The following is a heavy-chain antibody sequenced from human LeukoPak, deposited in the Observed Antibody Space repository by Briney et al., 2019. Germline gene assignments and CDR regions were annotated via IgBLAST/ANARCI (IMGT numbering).Heavy chain of an antibody. V-gene: IGHV4-34*01. Sequence: PSETLSLTCAVYGGSFSGYYWSWIRQPPGKGLEWIGEINHSGSTNYNPSLKSRVTMSVDTSKNQFSLKLSSVTAADTAVYYCARRIAVAGPFDYWGQGTLVTVSS. J-gene: IGHJ4*02. CDR3: ARRIAVAGPFDY. CDR2: INHSGST. D-gene: IGHD6-19*01. CDR1: GGSFSGYY.